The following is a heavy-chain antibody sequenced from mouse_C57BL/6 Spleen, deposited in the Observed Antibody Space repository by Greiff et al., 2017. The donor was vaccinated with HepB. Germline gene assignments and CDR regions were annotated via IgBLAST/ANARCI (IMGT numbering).Heavy chain of an antibody. J-gene: IGHJ3*01. CDR2: ISNGGGST. D-gene: IGHD1-1*01. Sequence: EVKLVESGGGLVQPGGSLKLSCAASGFTFSDYYMYWVRQTPEKRLEWVAYISNGGGSTYYPDTVKGRFTISRDNAKNTLYLQMSRLKSEDTAMYYCARDYFFAYWGQGTLVTVSA. V-gene: IGHV5-12*01. CDR1: GFTFSDYY. CDR3: ARDYFFAY.